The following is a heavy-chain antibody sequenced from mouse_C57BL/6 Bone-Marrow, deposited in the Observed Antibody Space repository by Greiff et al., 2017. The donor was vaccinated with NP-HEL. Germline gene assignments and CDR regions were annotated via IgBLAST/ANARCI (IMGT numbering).Heavy chain of an antibody. CDR1: GYTFTSYW. J-gene: IGHJ4*01. V-gene: IGHV1-64*01. CDR2: IHPNSGST. CDR3: ARHRSYDYDPYAMDY. D-gene: IGHD2-4*01. Sequence: QVQLQQPGAELVKPGASVKLSCKASGYTFTSYWMHWVKQRPGQGLEWIGMIHPNSGSTNYNEKFKSKATLTVDKSSSTAYMQLSSLTSEDSAVYYGARHRSYDYDPYAMDYWGQGTSVTVSS.